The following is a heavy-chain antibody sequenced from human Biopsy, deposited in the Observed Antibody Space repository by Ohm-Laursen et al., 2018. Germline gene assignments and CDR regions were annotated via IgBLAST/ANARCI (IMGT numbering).Heavy chain of an antibody. D-gene: IGHD3-16*01. J-gene: IGHJ6*02. V-gene: IGHV3-15*01. Sequence: SLRLSCAASTFTFSSDSVNWVRQAPGKGLEWVGRIKSKFDGETTDYAAPVKGRFIISRDDSKSSLFLQMNSLKVEDTGVYFCSTGGGDFYYNGMDVWGQGTMVTVSS. CDR2: IKSKFDGETT. CDR3: STGGGDFYYNGMDV. CDR1: TFTFSSDS.